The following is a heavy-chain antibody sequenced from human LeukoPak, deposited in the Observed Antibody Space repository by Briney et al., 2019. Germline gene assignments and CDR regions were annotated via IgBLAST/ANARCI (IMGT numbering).Heavy chain of an antibody. CDR2: IYHSGST. Sequence: PSETLSLTCTVSGGSISSYYWSWIRQPPGKGLEWIGYIYHSGSTNYNPSLKSRVTISVDTSKNQFSLKLSSVTAADTAVYYCARGRGEGAGGYYFDYWGQGTLVTVSS. V-gene: IGHV4-59*01. CDR1: GGSISSYY. CDR3: ARGRGEGAGGYYFDY. J-gene: IGHJ4*02. D-gene: IGHD2-21*01.